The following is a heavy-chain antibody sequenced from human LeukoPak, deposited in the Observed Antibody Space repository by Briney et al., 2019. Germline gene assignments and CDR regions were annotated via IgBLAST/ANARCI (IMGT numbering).Heavy chain of an antibody. D-gene: IGHD5-24*01. Sequence: GGTLRLSWVASGFPFSSYWMTWVRQAPGKGLEWVANIKQDGSKKSYVDSVKGRFTISRDNAKNSLYLQMNSLRAEDTAIYYCTRVGYIDEGIDYWGQGTLVTVSS. CDR1: GFPFSSYW. CDR3: TRVGYIDEGIDY. J-gene: IGHJ4*02. V-gene: IGHV3-7*04. CDR2: IKQDGSKK.